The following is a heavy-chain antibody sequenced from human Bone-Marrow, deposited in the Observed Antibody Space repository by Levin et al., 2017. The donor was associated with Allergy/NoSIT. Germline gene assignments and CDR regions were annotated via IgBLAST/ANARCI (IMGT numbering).Heavy chain of an antibody. CDR3: VRDGDHWNFDY. CDR2: IKGDGSHL. CDR1: GFTFNRFW. Sequence: GGSLRLSCAASGFTFNRFWMHWVRQSPGKGLEWVSRIKGDGSHLIYADSVKGRFTVSRDNARNTLYLHMNSLRAEDTAFYYCVRDGDHWNFDYWGQGTLVTVSS. V-gene: IGHV3-74*01. D-gene: IGHD1-1*01. J-gene: IGHJ4*02.